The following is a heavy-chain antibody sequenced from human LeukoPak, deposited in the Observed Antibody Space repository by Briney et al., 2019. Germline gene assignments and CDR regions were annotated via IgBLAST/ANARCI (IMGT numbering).Heavy chain of an antibody. Sequence: GGSLRLSCAASGFSFSSYAMSWARQAPGKGLEWVSVMCGSGGSTYYADSVKGRFTISRDNSKNTLYLQMNSLRAEDTAVYYCAKNAEREKHFTPKRYKWNSYFDYWGQGTLVTVSS. CDR3: AKNAEREKHFTPKRYKWNSYFDY. CDR1: GFSFSSYA. CDR2: MCGSGGST. V-gene: IGHV3-23*01. D-gene: IGHD1-7*01. J-gene: IGHJ4*02.